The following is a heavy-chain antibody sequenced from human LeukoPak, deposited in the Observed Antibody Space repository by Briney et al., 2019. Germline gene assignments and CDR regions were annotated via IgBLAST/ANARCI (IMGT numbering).Heavy chain of an antibody. V-gene: IGHV3-23*01. Sequence: LPGGSLRLSCAASGITFSGSGMSWVRQAPGKGLEWVSTISGSGSNTHYADALKGRFTISRDNSKNTLYLQVNSLRLDDTAVYYCAKRDNGGDSGIDYWGQGTLVTVSS. D-gene: IGHD4-23*01. CDR3: AKRDNGGDSGIDY. CDR2: ISGSGSNT. CDR1: GITFSGSG. J-gene: IGHJ4*02.